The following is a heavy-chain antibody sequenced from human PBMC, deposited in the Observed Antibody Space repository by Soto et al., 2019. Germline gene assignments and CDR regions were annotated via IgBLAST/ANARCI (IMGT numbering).Heavy chain of an antibody. CDR1: GDTFTGYY. CDR2: VNPKSGGT. V-gene: IGHV1-2*04. D-gene: IGHD6-13*01. CDR3: ARQSTSSWYGFDP. Sequence: ASVKVSCKASGDTFTGYYIHWVRQAPGQGLEWMGWVNPKSGGTNYAQKFQDWVTMTGDTSISTAYMELSRLRSDDTAVYYCARQSTSSWYGFDPWGQGALVTVSS. J-gene: IGHJ5*02.